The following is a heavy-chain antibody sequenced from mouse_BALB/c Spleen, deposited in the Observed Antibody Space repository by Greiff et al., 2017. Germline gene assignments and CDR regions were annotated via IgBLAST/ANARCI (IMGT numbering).Heavy chain of an antibody. CDR2: ISYSGST. D-gene: IGHD1-1*01. CDR3: ARPAYYGSSLYWYFDV. CDR1: GDSITSGY. Sequence: EVKLMESGPSLVKPSQTLSLTCSVTGDSITSGYWNWIRKFPGNKLEYMGYISYSGSTYYNPSLKSRISITRDTSKNQYYLQLNSVTTEDTATYYCARPAYYGSSLYWYFDVWGAGTTVTVSS. V-gene: IGHV3-8*02. J-gene: IGHJ1*01.